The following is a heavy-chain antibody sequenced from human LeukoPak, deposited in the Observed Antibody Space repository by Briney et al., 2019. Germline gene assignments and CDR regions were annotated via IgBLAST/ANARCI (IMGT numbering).Heavy chain of an antibody. V-gene: IGHV1-69*04. Sequence: ASAKVSCKASGGTFSSYAISWVRQAPGQGLEWMGRIIPILGIANYAQKFQGRVTITADKSTSTAYMELSSLRSEDTAVYYCARDGGLGGLFLGDAFDIWGQGTMVTVSS. J-gene: IGHJ3*02. D-gene: IGHD3-16*01. CDR2: IIPILGIA. CDR1: GGTFSSYA. CDR3: ARDGGLGGLFLGDAFDI.